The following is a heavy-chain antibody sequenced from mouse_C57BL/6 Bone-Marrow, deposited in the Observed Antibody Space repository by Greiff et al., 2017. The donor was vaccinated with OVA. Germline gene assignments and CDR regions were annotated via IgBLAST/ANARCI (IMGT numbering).Heavy chain of an antibody. CDR2: ISSGGSYT. J-gene: IGHJ2*01. V-gene: IGHV5-6*01. Sequence: EVQLVESGGDLVKPGGSLKLSCAASGFTFSSYGMSWVRQTPDKRLEWVATISSGGSYTYYPDSVKGRFTISRDNAKNTLYLQMSSLKSEDTAMYYCATRSIYYGNYFDYWGQGTTLTVSS. D-gene: IGHD2-1*01. CDR1: GFTFSSYG. CDR3: ATRSIYYGNYFDY.